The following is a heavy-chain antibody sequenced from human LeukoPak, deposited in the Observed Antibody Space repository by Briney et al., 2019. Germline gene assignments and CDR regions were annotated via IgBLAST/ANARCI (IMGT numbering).Heavy chain of an antibody. V-gene: IGHV3-9*01. CDR2: ISWNSGSI. CDR3: AKDRDFDY. CDR1: GFTFDDYV. Sequence: PARSLRLSCVVSGFTFDDYVMHWVRQGPGKGLEWVSGISWNSGSIGYADSVKGRFIISRDNAKNSLYLQMNSLRAEDTALYYCAKDRDFDYWDQGTLVTVSS. J-gene: IGHJ4*02.